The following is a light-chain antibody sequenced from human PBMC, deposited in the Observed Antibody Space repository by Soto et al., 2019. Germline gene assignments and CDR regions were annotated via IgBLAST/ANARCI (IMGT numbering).Light chain of an antibody. J-gene: IGKJ1*01. CDR2: AAS. CDR1: QDIANL. Sequence: DIQMTQSPSSLSASVGDRVTITCRASQDIANLLAWYQQKPGKVPQLLIYAASTLQSGVPSRFSGSGSWTDFTLTINSLQPEDVATYYCQKYDRVPGTFGQGTKVEIK. CDR3: QKYDRVPGT. V-gene: IGKV1-27*01.